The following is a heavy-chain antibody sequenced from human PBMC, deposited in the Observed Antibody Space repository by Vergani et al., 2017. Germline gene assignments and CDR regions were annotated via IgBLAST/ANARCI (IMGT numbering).Heavy chain of an antibody. D-gene: IGHD6-19*01. CDR3: ARDTAVADDVFDL. J-gene: IGHJ3*01. CDR1: GTSVSSGTHY. CDR2: IYTSGGT. V-gene: IGHV4-61*02. Sequence: QVQLQESGPGLVRPSETLSLTCSVSGTSVSSGTHYWNWIRQPADKTLEWIGRIYTSGGTDYNPTLRSRITLSLVRSTNQVSLKVSSVTAADTAVYFCARDTAVADDVFDLWGQGTLVSVSA.